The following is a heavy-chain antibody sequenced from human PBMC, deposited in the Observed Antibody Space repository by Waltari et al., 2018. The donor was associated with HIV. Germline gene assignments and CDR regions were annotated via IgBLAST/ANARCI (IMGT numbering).Heavy chain of an antibody. CDR1: DGSVSRGSHY. V-gene: IGHV4-61*01. J-gene: IGHJ3*02. CDR3: ARKYDSDAFDI. CDR2: IYYSGRT. D-gene: IGHD3-16*01. Sequence: QVQLQESGPGLVKPSETLSLTCTVSDGSVSRGSHYWSWIRQPPGKGLEWIGYIYYSGRTNYNPSLKSRVTISVDTSKNQFSLKLSSVTAADTAVYYCARKYDSDAFDIWGQGTMVTVSS.